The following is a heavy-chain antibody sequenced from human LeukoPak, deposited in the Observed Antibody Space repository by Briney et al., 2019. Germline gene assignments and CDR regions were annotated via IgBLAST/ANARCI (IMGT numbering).Heavy chain of an antibody. CDR3: ASTDSSGYFSWFDP. CDR1: GGSISSYY. V-gene: IGHV4-59*01. Sequence: SETLSLTCTVSGGSISSYYWSWIRQPPGKGLEWIGYIYYSGSTNYNPSLKSRVTISVDTSKNQFSLKLSSVTAADTAVYYCASTDSSGYFSWFDPWGQGTLVTVSS. J-gene: IGHJ5*02. CDR2: IYYSGST. D-gene: IGHD3-22*01.